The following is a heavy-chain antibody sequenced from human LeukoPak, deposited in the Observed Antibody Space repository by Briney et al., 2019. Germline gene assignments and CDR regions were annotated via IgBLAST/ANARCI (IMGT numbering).Heavy chain of an antibody. CDR2: IYYSGST. V-gene: IGHV4-59*01. Sequence: PSETLSLTCTASGCSISSYYWSWIRQPPGKGLEWIGYIYYSGSTNYNPSLKSRVTISVDTSKNQFSLKLSSVIAAGTAVYYCAGYSYDYVWGSYRPPTDAFDIWGQGTMVTVSS. CDR3: AGYSYDYVWGSYRPPTDAFDI. J-gene: IGHJ3*02. D-gene: IGHD3-16*02. CDR1: GCSISSYY.